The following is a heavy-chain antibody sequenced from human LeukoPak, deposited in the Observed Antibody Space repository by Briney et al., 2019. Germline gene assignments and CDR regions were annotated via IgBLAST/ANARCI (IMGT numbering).Heavy chain of an antibody. D-gene: IGHD5-12*01. Sequence: GGSLRLSCAASGFTFSSYGMHWVRQAPGKGLDWVAVISYDGSNKYYADSVKGRFTISRDNYKNTLYLQMNSLRAEDTAVYYCARTDIVATIKDWYFDLWGRGTLVTVSS. CDR3: ARTDIVATIKDWYFDL. V-gene: IGHV3-30*03. J-gene: IGHJ2*01. CDR2: ISYDGSNK. CDR1: GFTFSSYG.